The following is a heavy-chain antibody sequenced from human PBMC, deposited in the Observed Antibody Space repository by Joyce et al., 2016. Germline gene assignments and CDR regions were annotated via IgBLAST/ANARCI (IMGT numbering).Heavy chain of an antibody. Sequence: EVQLLDSGGGFMQPGGSLSLSCAASGFTVSSHIMTWVRQAPGKGLEWVSGIKSDGSTYYVYSVNGRFTISRDNSKNTVYLQMNSLRVEDTAIYYCAKGDCNGGSCYSSWGQGTLVTVSS. CDR2: IKSDGST. D-gene: IGHD2-15*01. J-gene: IGHJ5*02. V-gene: IGHV3-23*01. CDR1: GFTVSSHI. CDR3: AKGDCNGGSCYSS.